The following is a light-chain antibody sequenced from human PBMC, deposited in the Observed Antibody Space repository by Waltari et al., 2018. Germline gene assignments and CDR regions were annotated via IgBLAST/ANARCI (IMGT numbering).Light chain of an antibody. V-gene: IGKV3-20*01. CDR2: DAS. Sequence: EIVLTQSPGTLSWSPGERATLSCRASQSVSRSYLAWYQQKPGQAPWLLIFDASSRATGVPDRFSGSGSGTDFTLTISRLEPEDFAVYYCLQYGSSPFTFGPGTKVDIK. CDR3: LQYGSSPFT. J-gene: IGKJ3*01. CDR1: QSVSRSY.